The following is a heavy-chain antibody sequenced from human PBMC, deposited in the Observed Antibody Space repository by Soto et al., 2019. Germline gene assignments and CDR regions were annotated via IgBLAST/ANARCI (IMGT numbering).Heavy chain of an antibody. CDR2: RNPRAAIL. CDR3: ARDPPRHIDIVLMVYVSGGRGQYGMDV. D-gene: IGHD2-8*01. V-gene: IGHV1-46*01. Sequence: APAKVSCKPSGFIFSDYFMHWVRQPPGPGLEWMEIRNPRAAILDYAQQFQGRLTITRDPSTSTVYMDLSSLRYEDTAVYYCARDPPRHIDIVLMVYVSGGRGQYGMDVWG. CDR1: GFIFSDYF. J-gene: IGHJ6*02.